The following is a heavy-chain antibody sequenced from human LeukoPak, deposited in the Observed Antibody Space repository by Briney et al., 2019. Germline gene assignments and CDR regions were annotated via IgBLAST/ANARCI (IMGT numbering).Heavy chain of an antibody. J-gene: IGHJ6*03. CDR1: GFTFSNYG. CDR3: EKAPHWIYSYYNRGV. CDR2: VRYDGRTK. Sequence: PGGSLILSCTASGFTFSNYGIHWVRQAPGKGLEWVAFVRYDGRTKYYADFVKGRFTISRDNSENTAYLQMNGLRPDDTAKYYCEKAPHWIYSYYNRGVGGKGTPAGVS. V-gene: IGHV3-30*02. D-gene: IGHD3-10*01.